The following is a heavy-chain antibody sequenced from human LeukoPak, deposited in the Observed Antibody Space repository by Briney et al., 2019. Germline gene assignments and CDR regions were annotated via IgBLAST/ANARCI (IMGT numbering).Heavy chain of an antibody. J-gene: IGHJ4*02. CDR1: GYTFTGYF. Sequence: ASVKVSCKASGYTFTGYFIHWVRQAPGQKLEWMGWINPNSGATNYAQKFQGRVTLTRDTSINTAYMELSSLRSEDTAVYYCAREKFAITAWGQGTLVTVSS. V-gene: IGHV1-2*02. CDR3: AREKFAITA. D-gene: IGHD1-20*01. CDR2: INPNSGAT.